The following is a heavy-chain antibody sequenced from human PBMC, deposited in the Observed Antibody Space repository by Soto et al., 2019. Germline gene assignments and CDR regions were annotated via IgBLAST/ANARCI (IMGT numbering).Heavy chain of an antibody. CDR1: GFTFSSYA. CDR3: AKDTGKRVDTAMGSYFDY. Sequence: GGSLRLSCAASGFTFSSYAMSWVRQAPGKGLEWVSAISGSGGSTYYADSVKGRFTISRDNSKNTLYLQMNSLRAEDTAVYYCAKDTGKRVDTAMGSYFDYWGQGTLVTVSS. J-gene: IGHJ4*02. V-gene: IGHV3-23*01. D-gene: IGHD5-18*01. CDR2: ISGSGGST.